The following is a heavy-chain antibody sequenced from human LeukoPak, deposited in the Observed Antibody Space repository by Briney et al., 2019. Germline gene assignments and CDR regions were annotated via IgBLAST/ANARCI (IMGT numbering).Heavy chain of an antibody. CDR2: IYYSGST. Sequence: SETLSLTCTVSDGSIGSSSYYWGWIRQPPGKGLEWIGSIYYSGSTYYNPSLKSRVTISVDTSKNQFSLKLSSVTAADTAVYYCASIVVVTAMGGWFDPWGQGTLVTVSS. V-gene: IGHV4-39*07. CDR1: DGSIGSSSYY. D-gene: IGHD2-21*02. CDR3: ASIVVVTAMGGWFDP. J-gene: IGHJ5*02.